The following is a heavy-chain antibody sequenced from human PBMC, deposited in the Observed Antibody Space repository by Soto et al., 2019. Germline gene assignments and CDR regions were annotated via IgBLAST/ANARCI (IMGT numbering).Heavy chain of an antibody. CDR1: GYTFTSYG. V-gene: IGHV1-46*01. J-gene: IGHJ5*02. CDR3: AGTGGYSSSWPWFDP. CDR2: INPNGGNT. D-gene: IGHD6-13*01. Sequence: GASVKVSCKASGYTFTSYGISWVRQAPGQGLEWMGIINPNGGNTSYAQKFQGRVTMTRDTSTSTVYMELSSLRSEDTAVYYCAGTGGYSSSWPWFDPWGQGALVTVSS.